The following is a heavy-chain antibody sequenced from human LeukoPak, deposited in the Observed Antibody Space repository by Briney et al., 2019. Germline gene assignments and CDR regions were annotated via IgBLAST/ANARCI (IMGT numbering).Heavy chain of an antibody. CDR1: GFTFTTYE. CDR2: ISSRGSSI. CDR3: ARDKALNS. J-gene: IGHJ4*02. Sequence: GGSLRLSCAASGFTFTTYEMNWVRQAPGKGLEWLSYISSRGSSIYYADSVKGRFTISRDNAKNSLYLQMNSLRAEDTAVYFCARDKALNSWGQGTLVTVSS. V-gene: IGHV3-48*03.